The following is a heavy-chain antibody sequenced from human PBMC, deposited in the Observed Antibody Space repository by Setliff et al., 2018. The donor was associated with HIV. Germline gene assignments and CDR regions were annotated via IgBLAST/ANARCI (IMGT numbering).Heavy chain of an antibody. D-gene: IGHD5-12*01. CDR2: ISAYSGDT. V-gene: IGHV1-18*01. CDR1: GYPFSGYG. J-gene: IGHJ4*02. CDR3: ARGKTWLRFLDY. Sequence: ASVKVSCKASGYPFSGYGISWVRQAPGQGLEWMGWISAYSGDTNYAQKVQGRVTVTMDTSTSTAYMELRSLKSDDTAVYYCARGKTWLRFLDYWGQGTLVTVSS.